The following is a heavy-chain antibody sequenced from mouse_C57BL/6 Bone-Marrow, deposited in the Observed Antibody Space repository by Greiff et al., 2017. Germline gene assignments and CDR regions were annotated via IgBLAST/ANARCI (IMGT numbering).Heavy chain of an antibody. V-gene: IGHV1-54*01. Sequence: QVQLKESGAELVRPGTSVKVSCKASGYAFTNYLIEWVKQRPGQGLEWIGVINPGSGGTNYNEKFKGKATLPADKSSSTAYMQRSSLTSEDSAVYFCARDYGSSPAYWGQGTLVTVSA. J-gene: IGHJ3*01. D-gene: IGHD1-1*01. CDR2: INPGSGGT. CDR1: GYAFTNYL. CDR3: ARDYGSSPAY.